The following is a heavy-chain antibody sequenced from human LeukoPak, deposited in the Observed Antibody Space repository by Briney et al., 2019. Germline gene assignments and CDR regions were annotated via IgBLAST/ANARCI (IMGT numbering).Heavy chain of an antibody. J-gene: IGHJ6*03. CDR1: GGSISSGSYY. V-gene: IGHV4-61*02. D-gene: IGHD3-10*01. Sequence: SETLSLTCTVSGGSISSGSYYWSWIRQPAGKGLEWIGRIYTSGSTNYNPSLKSRVTISVDTSKNQFSLKLSSVTAADTAVYYCARDLGYYGSGSYFGYYYYYMDVWGKGTTVTTSS. CDR2: IYTSGST. CDR3: ARDLGYYGSGSYFGYYYYYMDV.